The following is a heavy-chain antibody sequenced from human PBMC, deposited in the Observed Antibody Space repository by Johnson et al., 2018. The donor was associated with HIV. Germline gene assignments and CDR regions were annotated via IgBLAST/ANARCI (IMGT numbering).Heavy chain of an antibody. D-gene: IGHD4-17*01. CDR1: GFNFIDYA. CDR2: ISYDGSNK. Sequence: QVQLVESGGGLVRPGGSLRLSCVASGFNFIDYAMIWVRQAPGKGLEWVAVISYDGSNKYYADSVKGRFTISRDNSKNTLYLQMNSLRAEDTAVYYCARGRKTVTTVRPSAFDIWGQGTMVTVSS. V-gene: IGHV3-30-3*01. J-gene: IGHJ3*02. CDR3: ARGRKTVTTVRPSAFDI.